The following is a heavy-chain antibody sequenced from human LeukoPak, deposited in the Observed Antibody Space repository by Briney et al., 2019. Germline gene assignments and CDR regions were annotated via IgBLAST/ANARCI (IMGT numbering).Heavy chain of an antibody. J-gene: IGHJ4*02. D-gene: IGHD4-23*01. V-gene: IGHV3-30-3*01. CDR2: ISFDANNK. CDR3: ARGRPHGNDY. CDR1: GFTFSTYT. Sequence: GGSLRLSCAASGFTFSTYTMHWVRQAPGKGLEWVAVISFDANNKDYADSVRGRFTLSRDNSMNTMYLQMNSLRNEDTAVYYCARGRPHGNDYWGQGTLVTVSS.